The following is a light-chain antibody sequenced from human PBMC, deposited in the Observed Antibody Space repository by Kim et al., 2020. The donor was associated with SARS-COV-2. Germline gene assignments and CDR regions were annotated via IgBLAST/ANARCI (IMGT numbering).Light chain of an antibody. CDR3: QQYGSSPLT. CDR1: QSVSSSY. Sequence: SPGERAPLSCRASQSVSSSYLAWYQQKPGQAPRLRIYGASSRATGIPDRFSGSGSGTDFTLTISRLEPEDFAVYYCQQYGSSPLTFGGGTKVDIK. V-gene: IGKV3-20*01. J-gene: IGKJ4*01. CDR2: GAS.